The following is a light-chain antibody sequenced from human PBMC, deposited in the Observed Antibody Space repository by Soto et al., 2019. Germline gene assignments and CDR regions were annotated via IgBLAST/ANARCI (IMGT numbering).Light chain of an antibody. CDR3: CSYAGSSTLV. J-gene: IGLJ2*01. CDR2: EGS. V-gene: IGLV2-23*01. CDR1: SSDVGSYKF. Sequence: QPASVSGSPGQSITISCTGTSSDVGSYKFVSWYQQHPGKAPKLMIYEGSKRPSGVSNRFSGSKSGNTASLTISGLQAEDEADYYCCSYAGSSTLVFGGGTKVTVL.